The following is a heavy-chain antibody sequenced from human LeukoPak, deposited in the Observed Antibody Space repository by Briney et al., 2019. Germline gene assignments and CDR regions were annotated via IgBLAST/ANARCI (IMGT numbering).Heavy chain of an antibody. CDR3: AREGHCSSTVCYDPYNWFDP. Sequence: EASVKVSCKASGYTFTSYGISWVRQAPGQGLEWVGWISTYNRHTNYAQRVQGRVTMTTDTSTSTAYMELRSLRSDDTAVYYCAREGHCSSTVCYDPYNWFDPWGQGTLVTVSS. D-gene: IGHD2-2*01. CDR2: ISTYNRHT. V-gene: IGHV1-18*01. J-gene: IGHJ5*02. CDR1: GYTFTSYG.